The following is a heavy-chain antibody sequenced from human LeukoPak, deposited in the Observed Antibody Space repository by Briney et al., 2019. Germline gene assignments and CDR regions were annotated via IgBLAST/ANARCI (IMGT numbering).Heavy chain of an antibody. J-gene: IGHJ4*02. CDR3: ARRRVTYYFDY. V-gene: IGHV3-21*01. Sequence: GGSLRLSCAASGFTFSTYTMTWVRQAPGKELEWVSSITGGGSFMYYADSIKGRFTIARDNAKNSVYLQMTSLTVDDTAIYYCARRRVTYYFDYWGQGALVTVSS. D-gene: IGHD2-21*02. CDR2: ITGGGSFM. CDR1: GFTFSTYT.